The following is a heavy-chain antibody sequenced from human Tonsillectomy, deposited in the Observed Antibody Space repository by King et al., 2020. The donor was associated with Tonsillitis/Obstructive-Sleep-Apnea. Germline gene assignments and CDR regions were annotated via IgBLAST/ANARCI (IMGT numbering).Heavy chain of an antibody. CDR1: GFTFNSYG. CDR3: AKELDYGDYYYTMDV. D-gene: IGHD4-17*01. Sequence: VQLVESGGGVVQPGRSLRHSCAASGFTFNSYGMHWVRQAPGKGLEWVAVISYDGSSKDHADSVKGRFTISRDNSKNTLYLQMNSLRAEDTAVYYCAKELDYGDYYYTMDVWGQGTTVTVSS. CDR2: ISYDGSSK. J-gene: IGHJ6*02. V-gene: IGHV3-30*18.